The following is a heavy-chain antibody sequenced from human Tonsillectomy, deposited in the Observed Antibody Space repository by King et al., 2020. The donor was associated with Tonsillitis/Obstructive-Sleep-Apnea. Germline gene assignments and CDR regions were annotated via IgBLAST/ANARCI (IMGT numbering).Heavy chain of an antibody. D-gene: IGHD6-19*01. Sequence: VQLVESGGGLVQPGGSLRLSCAASGFTFSSYAMSWVRQAPGKGLEWVSAISGSGGSTYYADSVKGRFTISRDNSKNTLYLQMNSLRAEDTAVYYCAKEGGAVAGTPPYYYYYYMDVWGKGTTVTVSS. V-gene: IGHV3-23*04. J-gene: IGHJ6*03. CDR1: GFTFSSYA. CDR2: ISGSGGST. CDR3: AKEGGAVAGTPPYYYYYYMDV.